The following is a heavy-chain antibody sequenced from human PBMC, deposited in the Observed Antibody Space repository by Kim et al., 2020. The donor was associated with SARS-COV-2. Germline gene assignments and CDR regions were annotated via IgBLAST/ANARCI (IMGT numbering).Heavy chain of an antibody. CDR3: TTDKVPGDDFWSGYFPGYYYYMDV. CDR1: GFTFSNAW. D-gene: IGHD3-3*01. CDR2: IKSKTDGGTT. Sequence: GGSLRLSCAASGFTFSNAWMSWVRQAPGKGLEWVGRIKSKTDGGTTDYAAPGKGRFTISRDDSKNTLYLQMNSLKTEDTAVYYCTTDKVPGDDFWSGYFPGYYYYMDVWGKGTTVTVSS. J-gene: IGHJ6*03. V-gene: IGHV3-15*01.